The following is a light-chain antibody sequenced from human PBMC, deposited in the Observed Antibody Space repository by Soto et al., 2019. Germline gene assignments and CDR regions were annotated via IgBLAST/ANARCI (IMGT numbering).Light chain of an antibody. V-gene: IGKV1-39*01. CDR3: QQSYSTPPIT. Sequence: DIQMTQSPSSLSASLGDRGTITCRASQSISNYLNWYQQKPGKAPKLLIYAASSLQSGVPSRFSGSGSGTDFTLTISSLQPEDFATYYCQQSYSTPPITFGQGTRLEIK. CDR2: AAS. J-gene: IGKJ5*01. CDR1: QSISNY.